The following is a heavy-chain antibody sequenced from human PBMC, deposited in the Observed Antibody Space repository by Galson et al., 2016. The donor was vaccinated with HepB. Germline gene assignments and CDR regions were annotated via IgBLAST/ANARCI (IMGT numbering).Heavy chain of an antibody. Sequence: SVKVSCKASGCSFTTYDMHWVRQFPGQRLEWMGYISAGSSDTKYSQNFQGRVTITRDTSATTHYMELTSLTSEDTAIYYCARDLIGNMDVWGQGTTVSVSS. J-gene: IGHJ6*02. CDR1: GCSFTTYD. D-gene: IGHD2-15*01. CDR3: ARDLIGNMDV. V-gene: IGHV1-3*01. CDR2: ISAGSSDT.